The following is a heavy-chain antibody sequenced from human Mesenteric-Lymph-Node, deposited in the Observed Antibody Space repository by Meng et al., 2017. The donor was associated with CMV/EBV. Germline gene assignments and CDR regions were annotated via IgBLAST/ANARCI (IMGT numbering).Heavy chain of an antibody. CDR3: ARDPIVVLPAASSGNFDY. D-gene: IGHD2-2*01. CDR1: TFSDYF. V-gene: IGHV1-18*04. Sequence: TFSDYFIDWVRQAPGQGLEWLGWISTYNGHTKYAKKVQGRVTLTTDTSTSTAYMELRSLRSDDTAVYYCARDPIVVLPAASSGNFDYWGQGTLVTVSS. CDR2: ISTYNGHT. J-gene: IGHJ4*02.